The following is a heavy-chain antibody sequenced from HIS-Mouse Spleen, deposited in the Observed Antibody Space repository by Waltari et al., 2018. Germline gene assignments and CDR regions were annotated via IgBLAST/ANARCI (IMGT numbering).Heavy chain of an antibody. V-gene: IGHV4-39*01. Sequence: QLQLQESGPGLVKPSETLSLTCTVSGGSISSSSYYWGWIRQPPGKGLEWIGSIYYSGRTYYNPSLKSRVTISVDTSKNQFALKLSSVTAADTAVYYCARDDPRWGSYDYWGQGTLVTVSS. D-gene: IGHD7-27*01. CDR2: IYYSGRT. CDR1: GGSISSSSYY. CDR3: ARDDPRWGSYDY. J-gene: IGHJ4*02.